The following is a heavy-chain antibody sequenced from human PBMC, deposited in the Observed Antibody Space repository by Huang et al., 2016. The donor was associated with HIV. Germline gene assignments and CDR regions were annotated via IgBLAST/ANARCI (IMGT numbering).Heavy chain of an antibody. CDR2: IKEDGREK. Sequence: EVQLVESGGGLVRPGDSLRLSCAASGFTFSDFWRTWGRQVPGKGLGGVANIKEDGREKHFAVSVKGRFNISRDNARSSLYLQMNSLRVDDTATYYCARVGGHRSGWYFVSGLINYWGQGAQVTVS. CDR3: ARVGGHRSGWYFVSGLINY. D-gene: IGHD6-19*01. CDR1: GFTFSDFW. J-gene: IGHJ4*02. V-gene: IGHV3-7*04.